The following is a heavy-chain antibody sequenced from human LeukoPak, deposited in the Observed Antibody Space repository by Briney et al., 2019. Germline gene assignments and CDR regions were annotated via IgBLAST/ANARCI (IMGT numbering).Heavy chain of an antibody. CDR3: AREEGSDWFTFDY. D-gene: IGHD6-19*01. CDR1: GYTFTSYD. CDR2: MNPNSGNT. V-gene: IGHV1-8*01. Sequence: ASVKVSCKASGYTFTSYDINWVRQATGQGLEWMGWMNPNSGNTGYAQKFQGRVTMTRDMSTSTVYMELSSLRSEDTAVYYCAREEGSDWFTFDYWGQGTLVTVSS. J-gene: IGHJ4*02.